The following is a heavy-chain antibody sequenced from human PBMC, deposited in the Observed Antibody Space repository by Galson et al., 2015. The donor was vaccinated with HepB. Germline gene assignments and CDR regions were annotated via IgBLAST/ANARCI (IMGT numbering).Heavy chain of an antibody. V-gene: IGHV4-39*01. CDR3: ARLPYSSAWFSYWYFDL. D-gene: IGHD6-19*01. CDR2: INYSGST. J-gene: IGHJ2*01. CDR1: GDSISISGYY. Sequence: SETLSLTCTVSGDSISISGYYWGWIRQPPGKGLQWIGSINYSGSTYYNPSLKSRVSMSVDTSKNQFSLRLSSVTAADAAVYYCARLPYSSAWFSYWYFDLWGRGTLVTVSS.